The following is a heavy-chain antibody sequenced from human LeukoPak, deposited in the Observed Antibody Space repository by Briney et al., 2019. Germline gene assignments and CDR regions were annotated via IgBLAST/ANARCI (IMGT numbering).Heavy chain of an antibody. J-gene: IGHJ6*02. D-gene: IGHD2-21*02. CDR2: IYHSGST. CDR1: GGSISSSNW. CDR3: ARGNIVVVTATHYGMDV. V-gene: IGHV4-4*02. Sequence: SETLSLTCAVSGGSISSSNWWRWVRQPPGKGLEWIGEIYHSGSTNYNPSLKSRVTISVDTSKNQFSLKLSSVTAADTAVYYCARGNIVVVTATHYGMDVWGQGTTVTVSS.